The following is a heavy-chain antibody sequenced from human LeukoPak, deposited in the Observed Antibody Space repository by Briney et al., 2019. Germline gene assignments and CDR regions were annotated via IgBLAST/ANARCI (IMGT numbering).Heavy chain of an antibody. CDR2: ISYDGSNT. CDR3: ARDSDFAVAGTTPFDY. CDR1: GFTFSSFA. Sequence: PGGSLRLSCAASGFTFSSFAMHWVRQAPRKGLEWVAVISYDGSNTYYADSVKGRLTISRDNSKNTLYLQMNSLRAQDTAVYYCARDSDFAVAGTTPFDYWGQGTLVTVSS. D-gene: IGHD6-19*01. V-gene: IGHV3-30*04. J-gene: IGHJ4*02.